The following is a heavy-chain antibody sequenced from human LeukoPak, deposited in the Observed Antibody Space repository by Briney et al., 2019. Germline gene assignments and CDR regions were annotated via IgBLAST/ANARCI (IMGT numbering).Heavy chain of an antibody. CDR3: SRAYYDSSGYPFYYYYYYMDV. CDR1: GVSFTNYF. CDR2: LYYTGDA. D-gene: IGHD3-22*01. J-gene: IGHJ6*03. V-gene: IGHV4-59*01. Sequence: SETLSLTCTVSGVSFTNYFWSWIRQPPGKGLEWVAYLYYTGDANYNPSLNSRLSVSVDTSKNQFSPRLSSVTAADTAVYYCSRAYYDSSGYPFYYYYYYMDVWGKGTTVTVSS.